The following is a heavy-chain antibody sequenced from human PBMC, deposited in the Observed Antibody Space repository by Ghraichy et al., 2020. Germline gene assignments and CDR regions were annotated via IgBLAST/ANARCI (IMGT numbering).Heavy chain of an antibody. V-gene: IGHV5-51*01. J-gene: IGHJ5*02. CDR2: IYPGDSDT. Sequence: GESLNISCKGSGYSFTSYWIGWVRQMPGKGLEWMGIIYPGDSDTRYSPSFQGQVTISADKSISTAYLQWSSLKASDTAMYYCARLWVVVVPAAIGWFDPWGQGTLVTVSS. CDR3: ARLWVVVVPAAIGWFDP. D-gene: IGHD2-2*01. CDR1: GYSFTSYW.